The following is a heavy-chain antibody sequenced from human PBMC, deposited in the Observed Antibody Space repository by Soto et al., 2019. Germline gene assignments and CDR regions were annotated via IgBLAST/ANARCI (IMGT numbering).Heavy chain of an antibody. J-gene: IGHJ4*02. V-gene: IGHV1-69*01. D-gene: IGHD3-22*01. CDR3: ARVYYYYSSGYPYYFDY. Sequence: QVQLVQSGAEVKKPWSSVKVSCKASGGTFSSYAISWVRQAPGQGLEWMGGIIPIFGTANYAQKFQGRVTITADDSTSTDYMYLSSLRSEDTAAYYCARVYYYYSSGYPYYFDYWGQGTLVTVSS. CDR2: IIPIFGTA. CDR1: GGTFSSYA.